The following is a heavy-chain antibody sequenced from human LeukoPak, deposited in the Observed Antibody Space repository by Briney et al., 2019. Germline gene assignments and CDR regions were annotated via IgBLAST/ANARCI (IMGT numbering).Heavy chain of an antibody. Sequence: GGSLRLSCAASGFTFSSYSMNWVRQAPGKGLEWVSSMSSSSSYIYYADSVKGRFTISRDNAKNSLYLQMTSLRAEDTALYYCARATFDIWGQGTMVTVSS. D-gene: IGHD4-11*01. CDR3: ARATFDI. J-gene: IGHJ3*02. CDR2: MSSSSSYI. CDR1: GFTFSSYS. V-gene: IGHV3-21*01.